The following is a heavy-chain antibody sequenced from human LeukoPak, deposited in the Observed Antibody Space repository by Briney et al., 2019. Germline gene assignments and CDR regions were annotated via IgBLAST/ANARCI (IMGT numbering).Heavy chain of an antibody. D-gene: IGHD2-21*02. V-gene: IGHV1-3*01. CDR1: GYIFITYA. Sequence: ASVKVSCKASGYIFITYAMHWVRQAPGQRLEWMGWINVGNGNTKYSQEFQGRVTITRDTSASTAYMQLSSLRSDDTAVYYCARSAADCGGDCRYYYYYYMDVWGKGTTVTISS. J-gene: IGHJ6*03. CDR3: ARSAADCGGDCRYYYYYYMDV. CDR2: INVGNGNT.